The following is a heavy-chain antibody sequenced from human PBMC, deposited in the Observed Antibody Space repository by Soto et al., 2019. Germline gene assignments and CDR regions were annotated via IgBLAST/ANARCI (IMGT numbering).Heavy chain of an antibody. D-gene: IGHD4-4*01. Sequence: GGSLRLSCAASGFTFSSYGMHWVRQAPGKGLEWVAVISYDGSNKYYADSVKGRFTISRDNSKNTLYLQMNSLRAEDTAVYYCAKDLSSLHREVDWFDPWGQGTLVTVSS. CDR3: AKDLSSLHREVDWFDP. J-gene: IGHJ5*02. V-gene: IGHV3-30*18. CDR2: ISYDGSNK. CDR1: GFTFSSYG.